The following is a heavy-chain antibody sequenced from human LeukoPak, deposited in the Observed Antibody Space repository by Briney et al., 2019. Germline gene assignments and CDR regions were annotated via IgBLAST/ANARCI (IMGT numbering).Heavy chain of an antibody. J-gene: IGHJ4*02. CDR1: GFTFSSYG. V-gene: IGHV3-30*18. D-gene: IGHD3-10*02. Sequence: PGRSLRLSCAASGFTFSSYGMHWVRQAPGKGLEWVAVISYDGSNKYYADSVKGRFTISRDNSKNTLYLQMNSLRAEDTAVYYCAELGITMIGGVWGQGTLVTVSS. CDR2: ISYDGSNK. CDR3: AELGITMIGGV.